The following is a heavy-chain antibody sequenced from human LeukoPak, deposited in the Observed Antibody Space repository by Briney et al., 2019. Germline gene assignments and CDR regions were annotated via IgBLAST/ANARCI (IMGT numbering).Heavy chain of an antibody. CDR1: GFSFSSHW. Sequence: PGGSLRLSCAVSGFSFSSHWMSWVRQAPGKGLEWMANINQDGSEKYYVDSVKGRFSISRDNAKNTLYLQMNSLRAEDTAVYYCARDAFGVDKSPFWGQGTLVTVSS. CDR2: INQDGSEK. V-gene: IGHV3-7*01. D-gene: IGHD3-3*01. CDR3: ARDAFGVDKSPF. J-gene: IGHJ4*02.